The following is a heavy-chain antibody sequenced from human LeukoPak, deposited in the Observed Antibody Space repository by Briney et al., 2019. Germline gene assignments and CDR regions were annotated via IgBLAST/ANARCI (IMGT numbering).Heavy chain of an antibody. V-gene: IGHV4-59*08. Sequence: PSETLSLTCTVSGGSIRSYYWSWIRQPPGKGLEWIGYIYYSGNTNYNPSLKSRVTISVDTSKNQLSLKLSSVTAADTAIYYCARLFSSAWGGDAFDIWGQGTMVPVSS. D-gene: IGHD6-19*01. J-gene: IGHJ3*02. CDR3: ARLFSSAWGGDAFDI. CDR1: GGSIRSYY. CDR2: IYYSGNT.